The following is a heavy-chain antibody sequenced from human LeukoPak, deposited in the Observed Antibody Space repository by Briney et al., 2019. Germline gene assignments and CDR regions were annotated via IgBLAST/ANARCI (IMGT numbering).Heavy chain of an antibody. CDR3: ASYCSGGSCYNYHAFDI. CDR1: GYSISSGYY. CDR2: IYHSGST. Sequence: PSETLSLTCAVSGYSISSGYYWGWIRQPPGKGLEWIGSIYHSGSTYYNPSLKSRVTISVDTSKNQFSLKLSSVTAADTAVYYCASYCSGGSCYNYHAFDIWGQGTTVTVSS. D-gene: IGHD2-15*01. V-gene: IGHV4-38-2*01. J-gene: IGHJ3*02.